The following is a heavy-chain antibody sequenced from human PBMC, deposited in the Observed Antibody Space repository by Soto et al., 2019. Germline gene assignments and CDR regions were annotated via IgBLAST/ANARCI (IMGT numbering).Heavy chain of an antibody. CDR1: GGSISSGDYY. Sequence: PSETLSLTCTVSGGSISSGDYYWTWIRQPPGKGLEWIGYIYYSGSTYYNPSLKSRLTISVDTSKNQFSLKLSSVTAADTAVYYWTRDDIVVVYGMDVWGQRNTVRVYS. V-gene: IGHV4-30-4*01. J-gene: IGHJ6*02. CDR2: IYYSGST. CDR3: TRDDIVVVYGMDV. D-gene: IGHD3-16*02.